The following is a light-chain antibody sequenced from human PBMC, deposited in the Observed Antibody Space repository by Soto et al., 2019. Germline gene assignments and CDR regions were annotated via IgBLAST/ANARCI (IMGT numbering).Light chain of an antibody. CDR2: EDS. J-gene: IGLJ2*01. CDR3: QSYDSTNLV. CDR1: SDNIASSY. V-gene: IGLV6-57*01. Sequence: NFMLTQPHSVSESPGKTVTISCTRSSDNIASSYVQWYQQRPGSSPTTVIYEDSQRPSGVPDRFSGSIDSSSNSASLTISGLKTEDEADYYCQSYDSTNLVFGGGTKLTVL.